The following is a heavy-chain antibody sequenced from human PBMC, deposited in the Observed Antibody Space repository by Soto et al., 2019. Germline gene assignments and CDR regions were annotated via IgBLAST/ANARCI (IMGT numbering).Heavy chain of an antibody. CDR2: ITPIYPTT. CDR1: GGTFYTYT. J-gene: IGHJ4*02. V-gene: IGHV1-69*13. D-gene: IGHD5-18*01. CDR3: ARIPRYSFPTSDDLDS. Sequence: SVKVSCKASGGTFYTYTFSWVRQAPGQGLEWMGSITPIYPTTNYAERFQGRLTITADGSTHTAYMDLTSLTSEDTAVYYCARIPRYSFPTSDDLDSWGQGTRVTVSS.